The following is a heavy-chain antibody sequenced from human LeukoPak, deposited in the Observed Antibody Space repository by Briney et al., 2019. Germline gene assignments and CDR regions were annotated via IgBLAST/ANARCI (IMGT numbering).Heavy chain of an antibody. V-gene: IGHV5-51*01. CDR2: IYPGDSDT. D-gene: IGHD1-26*01. J-gene: IGHJ5*02. Sequence: GESLKISCKGSGYSFTSCWIGWVRQMPGKGLEWMGIIYPGDSDTRYSPSFQGQVTISADKSVSTAYLQWSSLKASDTAMYYCARLGSIVGAIRGFDPWGQGTLVTVSS. CDR3: ARLGSIVGAIRGFDP. CDR1: GYSFTSCW.